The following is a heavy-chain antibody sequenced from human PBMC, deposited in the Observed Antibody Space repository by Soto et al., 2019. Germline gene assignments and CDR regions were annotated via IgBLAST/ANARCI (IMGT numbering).Heavy chain of an antibody. CDR1: GYSFTSYW. CDR3: ARHFRYCSSTSCYPYYYYGMDV. J-gene: IGHJ6*02. D-gene: IGHD2-2*01. Sequence: GESLKISCKGSGYSFTSYWISWVRQMPGKGLEWMGRIDPSDSYTNYSPSFQGHVTISADKSISTAYLQWSSLKASDTAMYYCARHFRYCSSTSCYPYYYYGMDVWGQGTTVTVSS. CDR2: IDPSDSYT. V-gene: IGHV5-10-1*01.